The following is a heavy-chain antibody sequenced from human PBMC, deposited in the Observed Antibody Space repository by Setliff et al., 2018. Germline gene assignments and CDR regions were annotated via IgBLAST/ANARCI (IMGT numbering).Heavy chain of an antibody. Sequence: SVKVSXXASXGTXSSXGIRXXRQXPGXGREWMGRTSPIYGSTNYSKKXQDRVTIIPDESTRTAYMELSSLRTEDTAVEYCAREGVDTRSSTDYRYYMDVWGKGTTVTVSS. J-gene: IGHJ6*03. CDR1: XGTXSSXG. D-gene: IGHD5-18*01. CDR3: AREGVDTRSSTDYRYYMDV. V-gene: IGHV1-69*13. CDR2: TSPIYGST.